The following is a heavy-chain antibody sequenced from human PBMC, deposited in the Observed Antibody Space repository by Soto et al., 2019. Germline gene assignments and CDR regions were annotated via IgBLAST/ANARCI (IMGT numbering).Heavy chain of an antibody. V-gene: IGHV1-46*01. CDR1: GYTFTDYY. CDR2: INPTGDST. CDR3: ARGGIAARLQKLDI. D-gene: IGHD6-6*01. J-gene: IGHJ4*02. Sequence: QVLLVQSGAEVKKPGASVMISCKASGYTFTDYYTHWVRQAPGQGLEWIGIINPTGDSTTYAQKFQGRVTMTRDTSTSTVYMDLSSLRSEDTAVYYCARGGIAARLQKLDIWGLGTLVTVSS.